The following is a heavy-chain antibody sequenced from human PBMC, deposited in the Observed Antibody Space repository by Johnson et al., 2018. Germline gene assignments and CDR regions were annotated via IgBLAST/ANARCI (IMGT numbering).Heavy chain of an antibody. V-gene: IGHV3-49*03. CDR2: IRSDGYGGTT. CDR1: GFNFGEYV. Sequence: VQLVQSGGGLVQPGRSLRLSCTASGFNFGEYVMSWFRQAPGKGLEWVGFIRSDGYGGTTEHAASVKGRFTIPRDDSKVITYLQMNSLRAEDTAVYYCADGLVPLHYLGQGPLVTVSS. J-gene: IGHJ4*02. D-gene: IGHD3/OR15-3a*01. CDR3: ADGLVPLHY.